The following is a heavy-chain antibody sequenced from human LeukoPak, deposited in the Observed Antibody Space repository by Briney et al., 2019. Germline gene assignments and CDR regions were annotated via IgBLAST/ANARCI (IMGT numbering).Heavy chain of an antibody. Sequence: ASVKVSCKASGYTFTGYYMHWVRQAPGKGLEWMGGFDPEDGETIYAQKFQGRVTMTEDTSTDTAYMELSSLRSEDTAVYYCATDSYCSSTSCYRGMGYYYYYMDVWGKGATDTVSS. CDR3: ATDSYCSSTSCYRGMGYYYYYMDV. J-gene: IGHJ6*03. CDR2: FDPEDGET. CDR1: GYTFTGYY. D-gene: IGHD2-2*01. V-gene: IGHV1-24*01.